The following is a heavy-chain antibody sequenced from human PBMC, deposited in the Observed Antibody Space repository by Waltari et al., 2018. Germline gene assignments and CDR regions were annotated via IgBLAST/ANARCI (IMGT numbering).Heavy chain of an antibody. CDR1: GFTVSSNY. CDR2: IYSGGST. J-gene: IGHJ6*02. V-gene: IGHV3-53*01. Sequence: EVQLVESGGGLIQPGGSLRLSCEASGFTVSSNYMRWVRQAPGKGREWVSVIYSGGSTYYADSVKGRFTISRDNSKNTLYLQMNSLRAEDTAVYYCATLRFLEWRAHGMDVWGQGTTVTVSS. CDR3: ATLRFLEWRAHGMDV. D-gene: IGHD3-3*01.